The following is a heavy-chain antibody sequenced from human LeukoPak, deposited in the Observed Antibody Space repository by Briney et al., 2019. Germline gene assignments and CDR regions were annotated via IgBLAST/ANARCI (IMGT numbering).Heavy chain of an antibody. CDR1: GFTFSSYA. CDR3: ARADSSGESIDY. CDR2: ISYDGSNK. D-gene: IGHD3-22*01. J-gene: IGHJ4*02. V-gene: IGHV3-30-3*01. Sequence: PGGSLRLSCAASGFTFSSYAMPWVRQAPGKGLEWVAVISYDGSNKYYADSVKGRFTISRDNSKNTLYLQMNSLRAEDTAVYYCARADSSGESIDYWGQGTLVTVSS.